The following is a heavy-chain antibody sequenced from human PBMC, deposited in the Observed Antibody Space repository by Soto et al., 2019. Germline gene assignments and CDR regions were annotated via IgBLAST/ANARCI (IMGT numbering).Heavy chain of an antibody. CDR1: GYTFTSYG. J-gene: IGHJ3*02. V-gene: IGHV1-18*01. CDR2: ISAYNGNT. CDR3: ARDYYDSSGYPPDAFDI. Sequence: ASVKVSCKASGYTFTSYGISWVRQAPGQGLEWMGWISAYNGNTNYAQKLQGRVTMTTDTSTSTAYMELRSLRSDDTAVYYCARDYYDSSGYPPDAFDIWGQGTMVTVSS. D-gene: IGHD3-22*01.